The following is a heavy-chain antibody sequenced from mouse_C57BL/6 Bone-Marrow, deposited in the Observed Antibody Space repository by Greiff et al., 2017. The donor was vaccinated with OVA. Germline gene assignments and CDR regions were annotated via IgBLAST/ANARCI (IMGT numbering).Heavy chain of an antibody. CDR2: IHPSDSAT. V-gene: IGHV1-74*01. Sequence: VQLQQPGADLVKPGASVKVSCTASGYTFTSYWMHWVQQRPGQGLEWIGRIHPSDSATNYNHKFKGKATLTVDKSSITAYMQSSSLTSEDSAVKDGGTGTGDYWGQGTTLTGSA. CDR3: GTGTGDY. J-gene: IGHJ2*01. CDR1: GYTFTSYW. D-gene: IGHD4-1*01.